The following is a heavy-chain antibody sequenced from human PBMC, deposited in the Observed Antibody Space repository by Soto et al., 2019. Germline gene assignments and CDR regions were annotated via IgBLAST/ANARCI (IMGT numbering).Heavy chain of an antibody. J-gene: IGHJ5*02. CDR2: ISGSGGST. V-gene: IGHV3-23*04. CDR3: AKSLDSSGWYRWFDP. CDR1: GFTFSSYG. Sequence: VQLVESGGGVVQPGRSLRLSCAASGFTFSSYGMHWVRQAPGKGLEWVSAISGSGGSTYYADSVKGRFTISRDNSKNTLYLQMNSLRAEDTAVYYCAKSLDSSGWYRWFDPWGQGTLVTVSS. D-gene: IGHD6-19*01.